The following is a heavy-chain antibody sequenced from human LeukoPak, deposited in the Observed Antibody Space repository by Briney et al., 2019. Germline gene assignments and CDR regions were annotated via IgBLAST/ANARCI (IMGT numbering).Heavy chain of an antibody. V-gene: IGHV1-2*02. CDR3: AREIGGILVFDY. CDR2: INPNSGDS. J-gene: IGHJ4*02. Sequence: GASVKVSCKASGYKFTGYYMHWVRQAPGQGLGWMGWINPNSGDSHHAQKFQGRVTMTRDTSISTAYMELSRLRSDDTDVYYCAREIGGILVFDYWGQGTLVTVSS. D-gene: IGHD5-18*01. CDR1: GYKFTGYY.